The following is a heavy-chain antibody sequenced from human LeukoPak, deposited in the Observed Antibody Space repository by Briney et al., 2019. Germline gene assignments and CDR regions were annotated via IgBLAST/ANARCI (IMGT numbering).Heavy chain of an antibody. D-gene: IGHD3-10*01. V-gene: IGHV4-34*01. CDR2: INHSGST. J-gene: IGHJ6*03. CDR3: ARVRGPLGGYYYYYYMDV. Sequence: SETLSLTCAVYGGSFSGYYLSWIRQPPGKGLEWIGEINHSGSTNYNPSLKSRVTISVDTSKNQFSLKLSSVTAADTAVYYCARVRGPLGGYYYYYYMDVWGKGTTVTVSS. CDR1: GGSFSGYY.